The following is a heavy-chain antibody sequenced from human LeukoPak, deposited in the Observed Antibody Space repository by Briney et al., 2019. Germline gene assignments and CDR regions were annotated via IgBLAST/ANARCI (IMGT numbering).Heavy chain of an antibody. D-gene: IGHD2-2*01. V-gene: IGHV7-4-1*02. CDR3: ARDLIPSTIRQAAVLEGLDY. J-gene: IGHJ4*02. CDR1: GYTFTSYA. Sequence: GASVKVSCKASGYTFTSYAMNWVRQAPGQGLEWMGWINTNTGNPTYAQGFTGRFVFSLDTSVSTAYLQISSLKAEDTAVYYCARDLIPSTIRQAAVLEGLDYWGQGTLVTVSS. CDR2: INTNTGNP.